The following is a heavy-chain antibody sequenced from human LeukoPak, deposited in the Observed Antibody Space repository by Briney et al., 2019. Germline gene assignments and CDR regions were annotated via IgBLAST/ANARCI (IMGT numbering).Heavy chain of an antibody. D-gene: IGHD2-2*02. CDR2: IYHSGSA. Sequence: SETLSLTCTVSGYSITSGYNWAWIRQPPGNVLEWIGSIYHSGSAYYNPSLKSRVTISVDTSKNQFSLKLSSVTAADTAVYYCVRYCSSTTCYTRAVDYWGQGTLVTVSS. V-gene: IGHV4-38-2*02. CDR1: GYSITSGYN. CDR3: VRYCSSTTCYTRAVDY. J-gene: IGHJ4*02.